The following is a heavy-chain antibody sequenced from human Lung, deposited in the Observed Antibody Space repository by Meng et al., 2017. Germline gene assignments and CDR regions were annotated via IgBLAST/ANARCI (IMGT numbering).Heavy chain of an antibody. CDR2: INHSGST. CDR1: GRSFRDDY. J-gene: IGHJ4*02. D-gene: IGHD4-11*01. CDR3: ARGPTTMAHDFDY. V-gene: IGHV4-34*01. Sequence: VQLQQWGAGLWKPSETLCRTCVCSGRSFRDDYWSWIRKPPGKGLEWIGEINHSGSTNYNPSLESRATISVDTSQNNLSLKLSSVTAANSAVYYCARGPTTMAHDFDYWGQGTLVTVSS.